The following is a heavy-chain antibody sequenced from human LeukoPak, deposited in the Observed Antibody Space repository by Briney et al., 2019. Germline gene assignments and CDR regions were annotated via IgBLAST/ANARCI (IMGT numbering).Heavy chain of an antibody. CDR1: GYTFTGYY. CDR2: INPNSGGT. V-gene: IGHV1-2*02. J-gene: IGHJ4*02. D-gene: IGHD6-13*01. Sequence: ASVRASCKASGYTFTGYYMHWVRQAPGQGLEWMGWINPNSGGTNYAQKFQGRVTMTRDTSISTAYMELSRLRSDDTAVYYCASGEVYSTNLGYYFDYWGQGTLVTVSS. CDR3: ASGEVYSTNLGYYFDY.